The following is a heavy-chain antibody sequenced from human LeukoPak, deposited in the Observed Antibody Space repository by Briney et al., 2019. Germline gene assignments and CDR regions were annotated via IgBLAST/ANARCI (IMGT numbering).Heavy chain of an antibody. J-gene: IGHJ5*02. Sequence: SGGSLRLSCAASGFTFSSQWMDWVRQAPGKGLEWVANINQDGSEKYYVDSVKGRFTISRDNAKNSLYLQMNSLRAEDTAVYYCARGRSYYYDSSGYYFVEWFDPWGQGTLVTVSS. CDR2: INQDGSEK. CDR3: ARGRSYYYDSSGYYFVEWFDP. CDR1: GFTFSSQW. D-gene: IGHD3-22*01. V-gene: IGHV3-7*01.